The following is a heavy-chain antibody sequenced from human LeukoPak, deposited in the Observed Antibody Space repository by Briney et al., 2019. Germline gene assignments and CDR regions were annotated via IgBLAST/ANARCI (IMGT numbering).Heavy chain of an antibody. CDR3: AREGNSGYDVIDY. CDR1: GGSISSYY. V-gene: IGHV4-59*01. D-gene: IGHD5-12*01. CDR2: IFYSGST. J-gene: IGHJ4*02. Sequence: SETLSLTCTVSGGSISSYYWNWIRPPPGKGLAWIGYIFYSGSTNYNPSPRSRVTISVDTSKNQFSLKLSSVTAADTAVYYCAREGNSGYDVIDYWGQGTLVTVSS.